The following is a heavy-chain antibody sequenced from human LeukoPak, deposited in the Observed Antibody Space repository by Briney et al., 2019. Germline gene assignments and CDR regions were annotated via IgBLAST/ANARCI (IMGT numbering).Heavy chain of an antibody. CDR2: IIPIFGTA. CDR1: GGTFSSYA. CDR3: ARLGSSGWYVGY. Sequence: SVKVSCKASGGTFSSYAISWVRQAPGQGLEWMGGIIPIFGTANYAQKFQGRVTITTDESTSTAYMELSSLRSEDTAVYYCARLGSSGWYVGYWGQGTLVTVSS. D-gene: IGHD6-19*01. V-gene: IGHV1-69*05. J-gene: IGHJ4*02.